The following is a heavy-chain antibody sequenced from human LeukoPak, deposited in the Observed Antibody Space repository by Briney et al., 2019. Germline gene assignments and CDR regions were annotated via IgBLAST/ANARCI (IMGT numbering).Heavy chain of an antibody. CDR2: INPDNGGT. J-gene: IGHJ5*02. CDR1: GYSFTDYY. Sequence: ASVKVSWRASGYSFTDYYIHWVRQAPGQGLEWMGWINPDNGGTNYAQKFRGRVTMTRDTSIRTVYMDLSRLRSDDTAVFYCTREARVGNWFDPWGQGTQVTVSS. V-gene: IGHV1-2*02. CDR3: TREARVGNWFDP. D-gene: IGHD2-2*01.